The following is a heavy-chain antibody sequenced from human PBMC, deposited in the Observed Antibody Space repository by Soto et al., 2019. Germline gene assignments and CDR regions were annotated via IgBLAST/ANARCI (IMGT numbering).Heavy chain of an antibody. J-gene: IGHJ6*02. Sequence: GASVKVSCKASGGTFSSYAISWVRQAPGQGLEWMGGIIPIFGTANYARKFQGRVTITADESTSTAYMELSSLRSEDTAVYYCARDPSIAALYYGMDVWGQGTTVTVSS. CDR3: ARDPSIAALYYGMDV. D-gene: IGHD6-6*01. CDR1: GGTFSSYA. CDR2: IIPIFGTA. V-gene: IGHV1-69*13.